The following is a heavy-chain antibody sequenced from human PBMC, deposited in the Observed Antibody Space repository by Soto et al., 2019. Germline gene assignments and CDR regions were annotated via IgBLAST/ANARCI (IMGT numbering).Heavy chain of an antibody. CDR1: GGSISSSSYY. CDR3: ARHSSSPPFDY. V-gene: IGHV4-39*01. CDR2: IYYSGST. Sequence: PSETLSLTCTVSGGSISSSSYYWGWIRQPPGKGLEWIGSIYYSGSTYYNPSLKSRVTISVDTSKNQFSLKLSSVTAADTAVYYCARHSSSPPFDYWGQGTLVTVSS. D-gene: IGHD6-6*01. J-gene: IGHJ4*02.